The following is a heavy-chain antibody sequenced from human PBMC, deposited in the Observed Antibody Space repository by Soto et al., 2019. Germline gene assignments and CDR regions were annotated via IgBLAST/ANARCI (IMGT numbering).Heavy chain of an antibody. Sequence: QVLLVESGGGVVQPGRSLRLSCAASGFTFSSYGMHWVRQARGKGLEWVAVIWSDGGNKYYADSVKGRFTISRDNSKNALYLQMNSLRAEDTAVYYCARWGIAAGDYWGQGTLVTVSS. D-gene: IGHD6-13*01. CDR1: GFTFSSYG. CDR3: ARWGIAAGDY. J-gene: IGHJ4*02. V-gene: IGHV3-33*01. CDR2: IWSDGGNK.